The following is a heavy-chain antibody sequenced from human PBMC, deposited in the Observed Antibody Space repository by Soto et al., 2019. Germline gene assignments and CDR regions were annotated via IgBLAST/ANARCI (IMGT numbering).Heavy chain of an antibody. CDR2: IGTAGDT. V-gene: IGHV3-13*01. CDR1: GFTFSSYD. Sequence: SGFTFSSYDMHWVRQATGKGLEWVSAIGTAGDTYYPGSVKGRFTISRENAKNSLYLQMNSLRAEDTAVYYCARGGRLRYFDWLSGGPGWFDPWGQGTLVTVSS. CDR3: ARGGRLRYFDWLSGGPGWFDP. D-gene: IGHD3-9*01. J-gene: IGHJ5*02.